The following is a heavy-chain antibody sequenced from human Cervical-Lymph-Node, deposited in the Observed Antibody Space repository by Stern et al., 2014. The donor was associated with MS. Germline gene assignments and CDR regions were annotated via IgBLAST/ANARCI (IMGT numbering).Heavy chain of an antibody. CDR3: RAGSDAFDI. V-gene: IGHV1-18*01. CDR1: GYTFTAYG. J-gene: IGHJ3*02. D-gene: IGHD6-13*01. Sequence: VQLVESGDEVKKPGASVKVSCKASGYTFTAYGISWVRQAPGQGLAWVGWICINSGNTKYAPKVQGRCPLATDTYTNTVDMAMRSLRSDDTAVYYCRAGSDAFDIWGQGTMVTVSS. CDR2: ICINSGNT.